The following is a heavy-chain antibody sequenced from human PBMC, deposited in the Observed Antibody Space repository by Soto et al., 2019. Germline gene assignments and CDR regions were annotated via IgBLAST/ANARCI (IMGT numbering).Heavy chain of an antibody. J-gene: IGHJ3*02. CDR3: ARPDIVVVPAANDAFDI. CDR2: INHSGST. CDR1: GGSFSGYY. D-gene: IGHD2-2*01. V-gene: IGHV4-34*01. Sequence: SETLSLTCAVYGGSFSGYYWSWIRQPPGKGLEWIGEINHSGSTNYNPSLKSRVTISVDTSKNQFSLKLSSVTAADTAVYYCARPDIVVVPAANDAFDIWGQGTMVTVSS.